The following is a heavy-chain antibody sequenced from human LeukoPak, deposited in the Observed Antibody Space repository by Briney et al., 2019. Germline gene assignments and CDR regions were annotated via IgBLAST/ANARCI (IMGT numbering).Heavy chain of an antibody. CDR2: IIPIFGTA. J-gene: IGHJ5*02. CDR1: GYTFSSYG. CDR3: ARGLGYCSSTSCYRGWFDP. V-gene: IGHV1-69*05. D-gene: IGHD2-2*01. Sequence: SVKVSCKASGYTFSSYGISWVRQAPGQGLEWMGGIIPIFGTANYAQKFQGRVTITTDESTSTAYMELSSLRSEDTAVYYCARGLGYCSSTSCYRGWFDPWGQGTLVTVSS.